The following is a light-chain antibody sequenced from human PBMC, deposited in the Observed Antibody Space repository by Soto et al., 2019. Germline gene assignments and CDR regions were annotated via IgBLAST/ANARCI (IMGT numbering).Light chain of an antibody. CDR2: DAS. J-gene: IGKJ4*01. CDR1: QSISSY. V-gene: IGKV1-5*01. CDR3: QQYNSYSPLT. Sequence: DIQMTQSPSSLSASLGDRVTITCRASQSISSYLNWYQQKPGKAPKLLIYDASSLESGVPSRFSGSGSGTEFTLTISSLQPDDFATYYCQQYNSYSPLTFGGGTKVDI.